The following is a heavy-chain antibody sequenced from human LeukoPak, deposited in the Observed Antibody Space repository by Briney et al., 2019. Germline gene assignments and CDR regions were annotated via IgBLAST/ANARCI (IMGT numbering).Heavy chain of an antibody. CDR1: GFTFSTYS. CDR2: ISTSSSYI. V-gene: IGHV3-21*01. J-gene: IGHJ4*02. D-gene: IGHD6-19*01. Sequence: PGGSLRLSCAASGFTFSTYSMNWARQAPGKGLEWVSSISTSSSYIYYADSVKGRFTISRDNAKNSLYLQMNSLRAEDTAVYYCVGAVAGPFGYWGQGTLVTVSS. CDR3: VGAVAGPFGY.